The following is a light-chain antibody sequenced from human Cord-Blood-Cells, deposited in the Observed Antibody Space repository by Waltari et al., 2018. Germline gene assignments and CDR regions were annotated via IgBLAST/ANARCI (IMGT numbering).Light chain of an antibody. V-gene: IGKV1-39*01. CDR2: AAS. CDR3: QQSYSTPYT. Sequence: DIQMTQSPSSLSASVGDRVTITCRASQSISSYLNWYQQKPGKAPKLLIYAASSSQSGVPSRVSGSGSGTDFTLTISSLQPEDFATYYCQQSYSTPYTFGQWTKLEIK. CDR1: QSISSY. J-gene: IGKJ2*01.